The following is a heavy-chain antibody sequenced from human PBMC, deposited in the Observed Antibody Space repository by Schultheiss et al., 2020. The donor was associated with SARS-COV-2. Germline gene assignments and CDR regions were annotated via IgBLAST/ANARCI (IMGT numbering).Heavy chain of an antibody. J-gene: IGHJ4*02. CDR3: ASGVCSSTSCYIDY. V-gene: IGHV3-30*19. Sequence: GGSLRLSCAASGFTFSSYGMHWVRQAPGKGLEWVAVIWYDGSNKYYADYVKGRFTISRDNSKNTLYLQMNSLKPEDTAVYYCASGVCSSTSCYIDYWGQGTLVTVSS. CDR2: IWYDGSNK. D-gene: IGHD2-2*02. CDR1: GFTFSSYG.